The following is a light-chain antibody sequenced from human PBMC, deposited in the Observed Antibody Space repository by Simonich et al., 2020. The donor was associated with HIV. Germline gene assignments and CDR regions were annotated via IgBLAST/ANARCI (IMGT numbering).Light chain of an antibody. CDR2: DVS. CDR1: SSDVGGYNY. J-gene: IGLJ1*01. Sequence: QSALTQPCSVSGSPGQSVTISCTGTSSDVGGYNYVSWYQQHPGKAPKLMIYDVSTRPSGVPDRFSGSKSGNTASLTISGLQAEDEADYYCCSYAGSYTFVFGTGTKVTVL. V-gene: IGLV2-11*01. CDR3: CSYAGSYTFV.